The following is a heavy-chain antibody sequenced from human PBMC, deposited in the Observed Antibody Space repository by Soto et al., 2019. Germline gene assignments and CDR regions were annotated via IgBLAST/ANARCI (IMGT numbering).Heavy chain of an antibody. J-gene: IGHJ3*01. CDR3: AKDPALVVTAPNDAFDV. CDR2: ISYDGSNK. Sequence: QVQLVESGGGVVQPGRSLRLSCAASGFTFSSYGMHWVRQAPGKGLEWVAVISYDGSNKYYADSVKGRFTISRDNSRNTLYLQMNSVRAEDTAVYYCAKDPALVVTAPNDAFDVWGQGTMVTVSS. CDR1: GFTFSSYG. D-gene: IGHD2-21*02. V-gene: IGHV3-30*18.